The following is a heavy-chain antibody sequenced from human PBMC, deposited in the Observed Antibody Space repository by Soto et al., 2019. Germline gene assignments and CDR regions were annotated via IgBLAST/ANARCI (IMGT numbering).Heavy chain of an antibody. D-gene: IGHD3-3*01. CDR2: IYHLGNT. J-gene: IGHJ4*02. CDR3: AGLYPFGDTGQHSDF. V-gene: IGHV4-39*01. Sequence: SETLSLTCTVSGGSISSLSSYWGCIRQPPGKGLEWIGSIYHLGNTYYNPSLGSRVTISVDKSKNQFSLKLTSVTAADTAVFYCAGLYPFGDTGQHSDFWGQGTLVTVSS. CDR1: GGSISSLSSY.